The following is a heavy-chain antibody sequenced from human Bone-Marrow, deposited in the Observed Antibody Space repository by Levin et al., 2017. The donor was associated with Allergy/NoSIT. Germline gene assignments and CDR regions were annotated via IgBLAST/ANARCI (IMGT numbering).Heavy chain of an antibody. CDR1: GFTFTDNW. V-gene: IGHV3-74*01. CDR2: INFDGTGT. J-gene: IGHJ5*02. D-gene: IGHD1-26*01. Sequence: PGGSLRLSCAASGFTFTDNWLHWVRQAPGKGLEWVSYINFDGTGTNYADSVKGRFTTSRDNAKNTLYLQMNSLRADDSAVYYCAKGDYTGSYKTTWGPGTVVTVSS. CDR3: AKGDYTGSYKTT.